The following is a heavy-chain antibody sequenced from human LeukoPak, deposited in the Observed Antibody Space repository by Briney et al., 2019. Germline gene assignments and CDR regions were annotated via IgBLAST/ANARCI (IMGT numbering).Heavy chain of an antibody. D-gene: IGHD3-16*01. CDR3: ARDPRRWAFGIRFDY. J-gene: IGHJ4*02. V-gene: IGHV3-23*01. CDR2: ISGSGGST. Sequence: GGSLRLSCAASGFTFSSYAMSWVRQAPGKGLEWVSAISGSGGSTYYADSVKGRFTISRDNSKNTLYLQMNSLRAEDTAVYYCARDPRRWAFGIRFDYWGQGTLVTVSS. CDR1: GFTFSSYA.